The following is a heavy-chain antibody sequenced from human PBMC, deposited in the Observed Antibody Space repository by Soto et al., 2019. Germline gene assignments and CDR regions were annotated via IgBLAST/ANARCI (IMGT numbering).Heavy chain of an antibody. Sequence: PGGSLRLSCAASGFTFNSYWMSWVRQAPGKGLEWVANIKQDGSEKYYVDSVKGRFTISRDNAKNSLYLQMNSLRVEDTAVYYCARVSSNWDVKDLDYWGQGTLVTAPQ. CDR3: ARVSSNWDVKDLDY. J-gene: IGHJ4*02. CDR2: IKQDGSEK. CDR1: GFTFNSYW. D-gene: IGHD1-20*01. V-gene: IGHV3-7*01.